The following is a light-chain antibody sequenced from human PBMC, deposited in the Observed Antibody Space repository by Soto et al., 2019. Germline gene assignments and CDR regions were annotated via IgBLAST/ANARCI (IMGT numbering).Light chain of an antibody. CDR3: SSYTTTDTYV. CDR2: DIS. V-gene: IGLV2-14*03. Sequence: QSVLTQPASVSGSPGQSITISCTGTSSDVGSPYNYVSWFQQHPGKAPELMIYDISNRPSGISNRFSGSKSGNTASLTISGLQAEDEGDYYCSSYTTTDTYVFGPGTKVTVL. CDR1: SSDVGSPYNY. J-gene: IGLJ1*01.